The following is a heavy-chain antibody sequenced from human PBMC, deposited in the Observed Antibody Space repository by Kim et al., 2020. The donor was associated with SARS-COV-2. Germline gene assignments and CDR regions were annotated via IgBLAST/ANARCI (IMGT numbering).Heavy chain of an antibody. CDR2: IIPILGIA. CDR3: ARDSSMIPHPLDY. V-gene: IGHV1-69*04. D-gene: IGHD3-22*01. Sequence: SVKVSCKASGGTFSSYAISWVRQAPGQGLEWMGRIIPILGIANYAQKFQGRVTITADKSTSTAYMELSSLRSEDTAVDYCARDSSMIPHPLDYWGQGTL. J-gene: IGHJ4*02. CDR1: GGTFSSYA.